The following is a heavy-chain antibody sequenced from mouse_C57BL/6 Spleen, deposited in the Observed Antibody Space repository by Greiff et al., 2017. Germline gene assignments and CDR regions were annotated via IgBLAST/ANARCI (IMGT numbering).Heavy chain of an antibody. V-gene: IGHV1-50*01. CDR3: ARSEGGLRRLWFAY. D-gene: IGHD2-4*01. J-gene: IGHJ3*01. CDR2: IDPSDSYT. CDR1: GYTFTSYW. Sequence: QVQLQQPGAELVKPGASVKLSCKASGYTFTSYWMQWVKQRPGQGLEWIGEIDPSDSYTNYNQKFKGKATLTVDTSSSTAYMQLSSLTSEDSAVYYCARSEGGLRRLWFAYWGQGTLVTVSA.